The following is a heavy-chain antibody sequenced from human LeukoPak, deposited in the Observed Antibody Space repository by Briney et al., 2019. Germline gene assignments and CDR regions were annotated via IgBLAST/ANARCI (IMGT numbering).Heavy chain of an antibody. D-gene: IGHD6-19*01. Sequence: PGRSLRLSCAASGFTVSSYAMSSVSQAPGKGLEWVSAISGSGDTTYYADSVKGRFTISRDNSKNTLYLQMNSLRAEDTAVYYCAKDSDDQWLVRKSPNFDYWGQGTLVTVSS. V-gene: IGHV3-23*01. J-gene: IGHJ4*02. CDR3: AKDSDDQWLVRKSPNFDY. CDR2: ISGSGDTT. CDR1: GFTVSSYA.